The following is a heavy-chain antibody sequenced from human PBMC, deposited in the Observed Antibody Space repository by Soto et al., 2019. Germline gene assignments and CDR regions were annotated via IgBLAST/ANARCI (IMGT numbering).Heavy chain of an antibody. D-gene: IGHD1-1*01. CDR3: ATWHEREHAYDV. V-gene: IGHV3-66*01. J-gene: IGHJ3*01. CDR2: LYDVDGS. CDR1: GLTVSGKKY. Sequence: VQLVVSGGGLVKPGGSLRLSCAASGLTVSGKKYVAWVRQAPGKGLEWVSALYDVDGSFYADSVKGRFTTSSDSSKTTVYLQMNGLRPDDTAVYYCATWHEREHAYDVWGQGTTVTVSS.